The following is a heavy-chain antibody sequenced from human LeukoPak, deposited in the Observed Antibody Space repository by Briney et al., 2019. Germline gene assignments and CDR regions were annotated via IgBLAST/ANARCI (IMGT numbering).Heavy chain of an antibody. CDR2: IRYDGSNQ. Sequence: PGGSLRLSCAASGFTFSYYGMHWVSQAPGKGLEWVAGIRYDGSNQYYADSVKGRFTISRDNPRNTLYLQMNSLRAEDTAVYYCARDDCSSTTCYAYWGQGTLVTVSS. D-gene: IGHD2-2*01. CDR1: GFTFSYYG. CDR3: ARDDCSSTTCYAY. V-gene: IGHV3-33*01. J-gene: IGHJ4*02.